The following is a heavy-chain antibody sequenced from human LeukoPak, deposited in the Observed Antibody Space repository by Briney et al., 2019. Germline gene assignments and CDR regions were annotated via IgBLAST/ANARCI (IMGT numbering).Heavy chain of an antibody. CDR2: IYYSGST. CDR1: GGSISSYY. Sequence: PSETLSLTCTVSGGSISSYYWSWIRQPPGKGLEWIGYIYYSGSTNYNPSLKSRVTISVDTSKNQFSLKLSSVTAADTAVYYCARGKDYYGDHIGFDYWGQGTLVTVSS. D-gene: IGHD4-17*01. V-gene: IGHV4-59*01. CDR3: ARGKDYYGDHIGFDY. J-gene: IGHJ4*02.